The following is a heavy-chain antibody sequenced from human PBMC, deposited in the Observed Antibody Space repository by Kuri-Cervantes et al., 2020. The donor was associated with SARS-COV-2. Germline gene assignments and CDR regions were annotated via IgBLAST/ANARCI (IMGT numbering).Heavy chain of an antibody. J-gene: IGHJ4*02. Sequence: GGSLRLSCAASGFTFSSYAMSWVRQAPGKGLEWVSTISGSGGSTYYADSVKGRFTISRDNSKNTLYLQMNSLRAEDTAVYYCAKASPTSYSSGWYAHYWGQGTLVTVSS. V-gene: IGHV3-23*01. CDR2: ISGSGGST. CDR3: AKASPTSYSSGWYAHY. CDR1: GFTFSSYA. D-gene: IGHD6-19*01.